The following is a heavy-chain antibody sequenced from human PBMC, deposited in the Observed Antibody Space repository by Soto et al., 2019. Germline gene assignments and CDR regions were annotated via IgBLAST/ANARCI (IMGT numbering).Heavy chain of an antibody. Sequence: GGSLRLSCAASGFTFSSYAMHWVRQAPGKGLEWVAVISYDGSNKYYADSVKGRFTISRDNSKNTLYLQMNSLRAEDTAVYYCARDPSSGWYWPPREYYFDYWGQGTLVTVSS. D-gene: IGHD6-19*01. CDR1: GFTFSSYA. CDR2: ISYDGSNK. V-gene: IGHV3-30-3*01. CDR3: ARDPSSGWYWPPREYYFDY. J-gene: IGHJ4*02.